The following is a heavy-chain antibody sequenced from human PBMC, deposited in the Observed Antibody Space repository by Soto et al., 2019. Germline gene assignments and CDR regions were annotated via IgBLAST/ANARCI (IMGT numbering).Heavy chain of an antibody. CDR1: GGTFSSYA. J-gene: IGHJ6*02. V-gene: IGHV1-69*13. D-gene: IGHD5-18*01. CDR2: IIPIFGTA. CDR3: ASRTAMVKGPRYYYYYGMDV. Sequence: SVKVSCKASGGTFSSYAISWVRQAPGQGLEWMGGIIPIFGTANYAQKFQGRVTITADESTSTAYMELSSLRSEDTAVYYCASRTAMVKGPRYYYYYGMDVWGQGTTVTVSS.